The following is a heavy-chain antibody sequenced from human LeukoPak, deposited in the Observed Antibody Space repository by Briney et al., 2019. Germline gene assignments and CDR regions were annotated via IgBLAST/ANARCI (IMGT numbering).Heavy chain of an antibody. CDR3: ARRGPDYYYGSGSYYNYMDV. CDR2: ISSSSSYI. J-gene: IGHJ6*03. V-gene: IGHV3-21*01. D-gene: IGHD3-10*01. CDR1: GFTFSSYS. Sequence: GSLRLSCAASGFTFSSYSMNWVRQAPGKGLGWVSSISSSSSYIYYADSVKGRFTISRDNAKNSLYLQMNSLRAEDTAVYYCARRGPDYYYGSGSYYNYMDVWGKGTTVTISS.